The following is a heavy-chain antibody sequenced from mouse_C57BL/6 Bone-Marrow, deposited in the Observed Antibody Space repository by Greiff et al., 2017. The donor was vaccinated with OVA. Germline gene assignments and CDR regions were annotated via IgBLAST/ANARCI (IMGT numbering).Heavy chain of an antibody. D-gene: IGHD1-1*01. CDR2: IDPENGDT. V-gene: IGHV14-4*01. CDR3: TTHGSSAFDY. Sequence: EVQLQQSGAELVRPGASVKLSCTASGFNIKDDYMHWVKQRPEQGLEWIGWIDPENGDTEYASKFQGKATITADTSSNTAYLQLSSLTSEDTAAYYCTTHGSSAFDYWGQGTTLTVSS. CDR1: GFNIKDDY. J-gene: IGHJ2*01.